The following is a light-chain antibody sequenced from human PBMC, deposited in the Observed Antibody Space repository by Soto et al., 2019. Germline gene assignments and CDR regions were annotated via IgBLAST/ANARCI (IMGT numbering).Light chain of an antibody. V-gene: IGKV3-11*01. Sequence: VVLTQSPGTLSLSSGERASLSWTATQSFRGLLAWYQQKPGEAPRLLIYDAYNRATGIPPRFSGSGSGTEFTLTISSLEPEDSEVDSCQQRHMWPITFCQGTRLEIK. J-gene: IGKJ5*01. CDR2: DAY. CDR3: QQRHMWPIT. CDR1: QSFRGL.